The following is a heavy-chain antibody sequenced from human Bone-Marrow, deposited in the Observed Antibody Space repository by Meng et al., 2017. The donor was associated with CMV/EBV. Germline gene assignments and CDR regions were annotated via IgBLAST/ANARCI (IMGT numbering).Heavy chain of an antibody. CDR3: AREATVSLAYYFDY. D-gene: IGHD4-17*01. CDR2: IYYSGST. J-gene: IGHJ4*01. CDR1: GGSISSYY. V-gene: IGHV4-59*01. Sequence: SETLSLTCPVSGGSISSYYWSWIRQPPGKGLEWIGYIYYSGSTNYNPSLKSRVTISVDTSKNQCSLNLSSVTAVDTAVYYCAREATVSLAYYFDYWGQGTLVTVSS.